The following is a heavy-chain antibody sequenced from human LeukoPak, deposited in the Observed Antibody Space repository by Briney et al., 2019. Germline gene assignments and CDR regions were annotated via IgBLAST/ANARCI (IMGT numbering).Heavy chain of an antibody. CDR1: GGTFSSYA. Sequence: ASVKVSCKASGGTFSSYAISWVRQAPGQGLEWMGGIIPIFGTANYAQKFQGRVTITADESASTAHMELRSLRSDDTAVYYCARALLSPTYHYDSSGTKPLDYWGQGTLVTVSS. V-gene: IGHV1-69*01. D-gene: IGHD3-22*01. J-gene: IGHJ4*02. CDR3: ARALLSPTYHYDSSGTKPLDY. CDR2: IIPIFGTA.